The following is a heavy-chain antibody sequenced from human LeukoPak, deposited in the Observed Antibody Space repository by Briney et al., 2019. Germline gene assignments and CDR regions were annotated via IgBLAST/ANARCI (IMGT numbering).Heavy chain of an antibody. J-gene: IGHJ3*02. CDR2: LYGGGTT. V-gene: IGHV3-53*01. CDR3: ARGRVGAPDVFDI. CDR1: GFTFARNS. Sequence: GGSLRLSCAASGFTFARNSMSWVRQAPGKGLEWVSVLYGGGTTYYADSVKGRFTISRDNSKNTLFLQMNSLRTEDTAVYYCARGRVGAPDVFDIWGQGTMVTVSS. D-gene: IGHD1-26*01.